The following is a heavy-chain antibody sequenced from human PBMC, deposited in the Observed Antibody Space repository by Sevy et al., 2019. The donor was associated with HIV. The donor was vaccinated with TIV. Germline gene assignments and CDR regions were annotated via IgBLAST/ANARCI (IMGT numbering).Heavy chain of an antibody. Sequence: GGSLRLSCAASGFTFSSYWMNWIRQAPGKGLEWVANIKQDGSEKYYVDSVKGRFTISRDNAKNSLYLEMNTLRAEDTAVEYWATSGVETWGQGTLVTVSS. CDR3: ATSGVET. CDR1: GFTFSSYW. CDR2: IKQDGSEK. J-gene: IGHJ5*02. D-gene: IGHD1-26*01. V-gene: IGHV3-7*01.